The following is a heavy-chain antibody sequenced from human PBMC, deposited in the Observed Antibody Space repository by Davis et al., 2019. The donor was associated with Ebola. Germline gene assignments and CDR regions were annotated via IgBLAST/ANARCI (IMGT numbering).Heavy chain of an antibody. V-gene: IGHV3-30*02. J-gene: IGHJ4*02. Sequence: GESLKISCATSGLIFSSCDMHWVRQAPGKGLEWVAFIRYDASIEYYADSVKGRFTISRDRSKNTLHLQMNSLRAEDTAVYYCAKGAGLDYWGQGTLVTVSS. CDR3: AKGAGLDY. CDR2: IRYDASIE. CDR1: GLIFSSCD. D-gene: IGHD6-19*01.